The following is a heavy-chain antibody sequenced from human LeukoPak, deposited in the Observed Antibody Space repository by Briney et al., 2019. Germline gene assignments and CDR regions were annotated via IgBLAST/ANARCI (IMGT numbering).Heavy chain of an antibody. CDR3: AKGQFSAATPPFDY. J-gene: IGHJ4*02. CDR1: GFTFDDYA. D-gene: IGHD2-15*01. Sequence: GRSLRLSCAASGFTFDDYAMLWVRQAPGKGLEWGSGISWNSGSIGYADSVKGRFTISRDNAKNSLYLQMNSLRAEDTALYYCAKGQFSAATPPFDYWGQGTLVTVSS. CDR2: ISWNSGSI. V-gene: IGHV3-9*01.